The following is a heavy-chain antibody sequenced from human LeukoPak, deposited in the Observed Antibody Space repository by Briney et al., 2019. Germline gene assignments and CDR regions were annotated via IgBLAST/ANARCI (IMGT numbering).Heavy chain of an antibody. CDR3: ARGPHQANCGADCHYYFDS. CDR1: GFNFSRYA. V-gene: IGHV3-30*04. Sequence: GRSLRLSCVASGFNFSRYAFYWVRKTPGKGLEWVAIVSYDGSKRSYADSVRGRFIVSRDNSQNTLYLNLNSLRAEDTAVYFCARGPHQANCGADCHYYFDSWGQGTLVTVSS. CDR2: VSYDGSKR. D-gene: IGHD2-21*02. J-gene: IGHJ4*02.